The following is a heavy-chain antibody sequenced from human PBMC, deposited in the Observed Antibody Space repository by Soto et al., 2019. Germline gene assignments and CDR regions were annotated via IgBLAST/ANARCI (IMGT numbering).Heavy chain of an antibody. V-gene: IGHV3-23*01. Sequence: EVQLLESGGGLVQPGGSLRLSCAASGFTFSSYAMSWVRQAPGKGLEWVSGISGNDGKTYYADSVKGRFTISRDNSKNPQYLQMNRLGAEDTAVYYWAKDAVTTAGGWPDYWGQGTLVTVSS. CDR2: ISGNDGKT. D-gene: IGHD4-4*01. CDR3: AKDAVTTAGGWPDY. J-gene: IGHJ4*02. CDR1: GFTFSSYA.